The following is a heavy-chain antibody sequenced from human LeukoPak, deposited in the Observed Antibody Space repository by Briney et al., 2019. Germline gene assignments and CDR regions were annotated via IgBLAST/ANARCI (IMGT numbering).Heavy chain of an antibody. J-gene: IGHJ4*02. D-gene: IGHD3-3*01. V-gene: IGHV4-39*01. CDR2: IYYSGST. CDR1: GGSISSSSYY. Sequence: PSETLSLTCTVSGGSISSSSYYWGWIRQPPGKGLEWIGSIYYSGSTYYNPSLKRRVTISVDTSKNQFSLKLSSVTAADTAVYYCARHHYDFWSGYYTGGGYFDYWGQGTLVTVSS. CDR3: ARHHYDFWSGYYTGGGYFDY.